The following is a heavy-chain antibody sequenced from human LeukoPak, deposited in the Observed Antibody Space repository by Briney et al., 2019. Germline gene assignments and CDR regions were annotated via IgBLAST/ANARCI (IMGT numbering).Heavy chain of an antibody. CDR3: ATSTSGYSYAKY. CDR2: IYYSGST. V-gene: IGHV4-59*01. J-gene: IGHJ4*02. CDR1: GGSISSYY. Sequence: SETLSLTCTVSGGSISSYYWSWIRQPPGKGLEWIGYIYYSGSTNYNPSLKSRVTISVDTSKNQFSLKLSSVTAADTAVHYCATSTSGYSYAKYWGQGTLVTVSS. D-gene: IGHD5-18*01.